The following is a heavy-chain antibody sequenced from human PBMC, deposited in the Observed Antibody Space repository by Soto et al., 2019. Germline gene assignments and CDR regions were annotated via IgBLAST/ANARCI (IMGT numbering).Heavy chain of an antibody. J-gene: IGHJ4*02. CDR1: GFTFSSYE. CDR2: ISSSGSTI. V-gene: IGHV3-48*03. D-gene: IGHD3-3*01. CDR3: ARVTASYDFWSGYHDY. Sequence: GGSLRLSCAASGFTFSSYEMNWVRQAPGKGLEWVSYISSSGSTIYYADSVKGRFTISRDNAKNSLYLQMNSLRAEDTAVYYCARVTASYDFWSGYHDYWGQGTLVTVSS.